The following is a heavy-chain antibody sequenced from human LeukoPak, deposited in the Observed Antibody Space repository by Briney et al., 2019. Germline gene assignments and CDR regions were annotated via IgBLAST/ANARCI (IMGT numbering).Heavy chain of an antibody. CDR1: GFPFSDDY. Sequence: GGSLRLSCAASGFPFSDDYMSWIRQAPGKGLEWVSYISSTGSTIYYADSVKGRFTISRDNAKNSLYLQMNSLRAEDTTVYYCARARVGYMHRDYLDYWGQGTLVTVSS. CDR2: ISSTGSTI. D-gene: IGHD5-18*01. CDR3: ARARVGYMHRDYLDY. V-gene: IGHV3-11*01. J-gene: IGHJ4*02.